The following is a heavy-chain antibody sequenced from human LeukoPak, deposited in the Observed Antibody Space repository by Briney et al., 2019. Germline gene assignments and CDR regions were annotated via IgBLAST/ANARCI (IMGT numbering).Heavy chain of an antibody. J-gene: IGHJ1*01. CDR3: ARGRADSSGYFEYFQH. CDR1: GGSISSYY. Sequence: SETLSLTCTVSGGSISSYYWSWIRQPPGKGLEWIGYIYYSGSTNYNPSLRSRVTISVDTSKNQFSLKLSSVTAADTAVYYCARGRADSSGYFEYFQHWGQGTLVTVSS. CDR2: IYYSGST. V-gene: IGHV4-59*01. D-gene: IGHD3-22*01.